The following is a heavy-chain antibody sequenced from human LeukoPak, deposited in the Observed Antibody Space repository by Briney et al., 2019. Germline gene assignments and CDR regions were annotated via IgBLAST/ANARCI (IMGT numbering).Heavy chain of an antibody. Sequence: ASVKVSCKASGFTFTSSAVQGVRQARGQRLEWVGWIVVGSGNTNYAQKFQERVTITRDMSTSTDYMELSSLRSEDTAVYYCAADRWLDGYNLDYWGQGTLVTVSS. J-gene: IGHJ4*02. D-gene: IGHD5-24*01. CDR1: GFTFTSSA. V-gene: IGHV1-58*01. CDR2: IVVGSGNT. CDR3: AADRWLDGYNLDY.